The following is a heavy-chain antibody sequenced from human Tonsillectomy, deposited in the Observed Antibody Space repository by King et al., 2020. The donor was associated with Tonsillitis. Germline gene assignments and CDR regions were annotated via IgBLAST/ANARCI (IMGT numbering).Heavy chain of an antibody. J-gene: IGHJ6*02. CDR3: ATDQTDCDWLLDYYYGMDV. CDR2: ISYDGSNK. CDR1: GFTFSSYG. D-gene: IGHD3-9*01. V-gene: IGHV3-30*03. Sequence: VQLVESGGGVVQPGRSLRLSCAASGFTFSSYGMHWVRQAPGKGLEWVAVISYDGSNKYYADSVKGRFTISRDNSKNTLYLQMNSLRAEDTAVYYCATDQTDCDWLLDYYYGMDVWGQGTTVTVSS.